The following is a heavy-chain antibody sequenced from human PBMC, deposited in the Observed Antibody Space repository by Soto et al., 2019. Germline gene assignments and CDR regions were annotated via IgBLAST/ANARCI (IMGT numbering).Heavy chain of an antibody. CDR2: IYDSGST. J-gene: IGHJ4*02. Sequence: QVQLQESGPGLVKPSQTLSLTCTVSGGSISRSGYFWSWIRQHPGKGLEWIGYIYDSGSTYYNPSLKSRVSLSVDTSKNQFSLNLTSVTAADTAMYYCARSSRSYFDYWGQGTXXXXS. CDR1: GGSISRSGYF. CDR3: ARSSRSYFDY. V-gene: IGHV4-31*03.